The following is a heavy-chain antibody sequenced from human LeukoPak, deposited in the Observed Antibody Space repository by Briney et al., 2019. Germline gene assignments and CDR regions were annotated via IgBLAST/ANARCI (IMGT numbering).Heavy chain of an antibody. J-gene: IGHJ6*03. CDR2: ISGSGGST. Sequence: GGSLRLSCAASGFTFSNDAMSWVRQAPGKGLEWVSAISGSGGSTYYADSVKGRFTISRDNAKNSLYLQMNSLRAEDTAVYYCARVSRFGELLTDYYYMDVWGKGTTVTVSS. V-gene: IGHV3-23*01. CDR1: GFTFSNDA. CDR3: ARVSRFGELLTDYYYMDV. D-gene: IGHD3-10*01.